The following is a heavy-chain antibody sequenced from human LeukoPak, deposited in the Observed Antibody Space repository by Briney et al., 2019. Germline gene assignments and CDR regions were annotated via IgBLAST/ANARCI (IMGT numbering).Heavy chain of an antibody. CDR1: GFTFSSYA. Sequence: GGSLRLSCAASGFTFSSYAMSWVRQAPGKGLEWVSAISGSGGSTYYADSVKGRFTISGDNSKNTLYLQMNSLRAEDTAVYYCAKDHIVATISSYYFDYWGQGTLVTVSS. CDR2: ISGSGGST. CDR3: AKDHIVATISSYYFDY. D-gene: IGHD5-12*01. J-gene: IGHJ4*02. V-gene: IGHV3-23*01.